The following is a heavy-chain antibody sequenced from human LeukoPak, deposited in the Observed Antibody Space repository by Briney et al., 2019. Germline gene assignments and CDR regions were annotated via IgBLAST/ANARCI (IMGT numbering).Heavy chain of an antibody. D-gene: IGHD6-19*01. V-gene: IGHV3-23*01. CDR2: ISESGDST. CDR3: AKSGNGWGY. CDR1: GFTFSNYA. J-gene: IGHJ4*02. Sequence: GGSLRLSCAASGFTFSNYAMSWVRQAPGKGLEWVSSISESGDSTFYTDSVKGRFTISRDNSKNTLFLQMTSLRAGDTALYCCAKSGNGWGYWGQGTLVTVSS.